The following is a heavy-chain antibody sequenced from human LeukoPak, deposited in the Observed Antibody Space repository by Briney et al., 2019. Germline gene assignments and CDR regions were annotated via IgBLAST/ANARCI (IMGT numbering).Heavy chain of an antibody. CDR3: ARDLVDTAMIANWFDP. CDR2: INPNSGGT. J-gene: IGHJ5*02. Sequence: ASVTVSCKASGYTFTGYYMHWVRQAPGQGLECMGWINPNSGGTNYAQKFQGRVTMTRDTSISTAYMELSRLRSDDTAVYYCARDLVDTAMIANWFDPWGQGTLVTVSS. D-gene: IGHD5-18*01. CDR1: GYTFTGYY. V-gene: IGHV1-2*02.